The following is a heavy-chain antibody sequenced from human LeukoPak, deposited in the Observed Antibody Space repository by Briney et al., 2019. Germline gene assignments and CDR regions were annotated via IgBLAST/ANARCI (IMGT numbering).Heavy chain of an antibody. D-gene: IGHD3-22*01. Sequence: SETLSLTCAVYGESFSRYYWSWIRQPPGKGLKWIGEIDHSGSTNYNPSLKSRVTISVDSSKKQFSLNLSSVTAADTAVYYCARLYYYDSSGYRRGYYFDYWGQGTLVTVSS. CDR2: IDHSGST. J-gene: IGHJ4*02. CDR1: GESFSRYY. CDR3: ARLYYYDSSGYRRGYYFDY. V-gene: IGHV4-34*01.